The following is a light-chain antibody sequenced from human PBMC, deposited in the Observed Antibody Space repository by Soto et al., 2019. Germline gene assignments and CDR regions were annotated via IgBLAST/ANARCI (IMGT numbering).Light chain of an antibody. CDR1: QSVRSNS. Sequence: EIGWTQSPDTMHLSPGERATLSCRAIQSVRSNSLAWYQQKPDQAPRFLIYDPSSKATGIPDRFSGSGSGTDFTLTISRLEREDFAVYYCQQYGSSPLTFGGGTKVEIK. J-gene: IGKJ4*01. CDR2: DPS. V-gene: IGKV3-20*01. CDR3: QQYGSSPLT.